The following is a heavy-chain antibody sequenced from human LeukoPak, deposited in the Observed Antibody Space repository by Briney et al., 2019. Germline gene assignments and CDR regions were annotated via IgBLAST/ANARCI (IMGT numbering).Heavy chain of an antibody. CDR3: AKGSGGGSRGRFYYMDV. D-gene: IGHD2-15*01. J-gene: IGHJ6*03. V-gene: IGHV3-23*01. CDR1: ESTFNNYA. CDR2: ISGSGGST. Sequence: GGSLRLSCTASESTFNNYAMSWVRQAPGKGLEWVSAISGSGGSTYYADSVKGRFTISRDNSKNTLYMQMNGLRVEDTAVYYCAKGSGGGSRGRFYYMDVWGKGTTVTVSS.